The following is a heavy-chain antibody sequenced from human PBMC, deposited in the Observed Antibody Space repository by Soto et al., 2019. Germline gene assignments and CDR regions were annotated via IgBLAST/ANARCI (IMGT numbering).Heavy chain of an antibody. CDR3: AKYKRGYIYVLGNWFDP. Sequence: GGSLRLSCGASGFTFSSYGMNWVRQDQGKGLEWLPVISYYGSNKYYADSGNARFAITTDNSKNTLHLQMNSLSAYDTAVYYCAKYKRGYIYVLGNWFDPWGQGTLVTVSS. V-gene: IGHV3-30*18. CDR2: ISYYGSNK. D-gene: IGHD5-18*01. CDR1: GFTFSSYG. J-gene: IGHJ5*02.